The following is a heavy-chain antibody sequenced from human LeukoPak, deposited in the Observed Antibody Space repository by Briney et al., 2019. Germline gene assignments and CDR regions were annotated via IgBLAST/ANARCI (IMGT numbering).Heavy chain of an antibody. CDR3: AKDLAYYCGNLDS. V-gene: IGHV3-30*02. J-gene: IGHJ4*02. Sequence: GGSLRLSCAASGFIFSSKGMHWVRQAPGKGLEWVAFIRYDGSDKYYADSVKGRFTISRDNSKGSLYLQMDSLRAEDTAVYYCAKDLAYYCGNLDSWGQGILVTVSS. CDR1: GFIFSSKG. D-gene: IGHD3-10*01. CDR2: IRYDGSDK.